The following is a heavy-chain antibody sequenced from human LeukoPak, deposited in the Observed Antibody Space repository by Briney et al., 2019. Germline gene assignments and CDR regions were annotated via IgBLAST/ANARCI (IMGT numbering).Heavy chain of an antibody. V-gene: IGHV4-34*01. D-gene: IGHD2-15*01. CDR3: ASRGKARLLLASQSLHDYYYYYMDV. CDR1: GGSFSAYY. Sequence: PSETLSLTCAVYGGSFSAYYWSWIRQPPGKGLEWIGEINHSGSTNYNPSLKSRVTISVDTSKNQFSLKLSSVTAADTAVYYCASRGKARLLLASQSLHDYYYYYMDVWGKGTTVTVSS. J-gene: IGHJ6*03. CDR2: INHSGST.